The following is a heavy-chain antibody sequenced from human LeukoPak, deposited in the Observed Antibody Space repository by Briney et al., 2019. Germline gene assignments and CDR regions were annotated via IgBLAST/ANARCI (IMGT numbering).Heavy chain of an antibody. J-gene: IGHJ4*02. Sequence: GGSLRLSCAASGFTFSSYGMHWVRQAPGKGLEWVAVIWYDGSNKYYADSVKGRFTISRDNSKNTLYLQLNSLRAEDTAVYYCARGDMALVPDWIDPDYWGQGTLVTVSS. CDR3: ARGDMALVPDWIDPDY. D-gene: IGHD3-9*01. CDR2: IWYDGSNK. CDR1: GFTFSSYG. V-gene: IGHV3-33*01.